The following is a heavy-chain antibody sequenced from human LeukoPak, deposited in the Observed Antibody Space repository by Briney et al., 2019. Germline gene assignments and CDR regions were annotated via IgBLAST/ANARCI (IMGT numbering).Heavy chain of an antibody. D-gene: IGHD2/OR15-2a*01. J-gene: IGHJ5*02. CDR2: ISPNSGGT. V-gene: IGHV1-2*02. CDR3: ARESGCDTTNCLAPTDWFDP. Sequence: ASVKVSCKASGYTFTGYYIHWVRQAPGQGLEWMGWISPNSGGTNYAQKFQGRVTMTRDTSITTAYMELSRLRSDDTAVYYCARESGCDTTNCLAPTDWFDPWGQGTLVTVSS. CDR1: GYTFTGYY.